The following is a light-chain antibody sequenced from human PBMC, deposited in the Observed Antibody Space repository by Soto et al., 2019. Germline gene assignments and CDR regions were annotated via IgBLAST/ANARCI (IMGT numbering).Light chain of an antibody. CDR2: AAS. CDR1: QGISNY. CDR3: HKYDSAPWT. Sequence: DIQMTQSPSSLSASVRDRVTITCRASQGISNYLAWYQQKPGKVPKLLIYAASTLQSGVPSRFSGSASGTDFTLTISSLQPEDVATYYCHKYDSAPWTFGQGTKVEIK. V-gene: IGKV1-27*01. J-gene: IGKJ1*01.